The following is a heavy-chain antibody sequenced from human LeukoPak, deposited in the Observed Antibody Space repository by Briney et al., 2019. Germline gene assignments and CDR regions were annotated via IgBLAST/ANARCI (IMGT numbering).Heavy chain of an antibody. CDR1: GFTFRSYS. CDR2: ISTSGGTT. D-gene: IGHD2-2*02. Sequence: PGGSLRLSCAASGFTFRSYSMNWVRQARGKGVEWVSTISTSGGTTYYAESVKGLFTITRDNSKNTLYMQMNSLRAEDKAVYYCAKYTESAFDIWGQGTMVTVSS. V-gene: IGHV3-23*01. CDR3: AKYTESAFDI. J-gene: IGHJ3*02.